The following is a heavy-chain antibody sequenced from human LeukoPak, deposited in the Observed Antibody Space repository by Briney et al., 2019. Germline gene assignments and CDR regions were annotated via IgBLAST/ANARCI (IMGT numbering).Heavy chain of an antibody. CDR1: GFPFSNYS. D-gene: IGHD3-3*01. J-gene: IGHJ6*02. CDR3: ARGVLAYYDFWSGYYTPYYYYGMDV. V-gene: IGHV3-21*01. Sequence: GALRLSCSASGFPFSNYSMNLVRQAPGKGLELVSSISSSSSYIYYADSVKGRFTISRDNAKNSLYLQMNSLRAEDTAVYYCARGVLAYYDFWSGYYTPYYYYGMDVWGQGTTVTVSS. CDR2: ISSSSSYI.